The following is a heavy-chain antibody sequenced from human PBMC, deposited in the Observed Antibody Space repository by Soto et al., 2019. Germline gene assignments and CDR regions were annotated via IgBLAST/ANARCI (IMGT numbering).Heavy chain of an antibody. CDR3: ASPSGDFDH. D-gene: IGHD3-10*01. J-gene: IGHJ4*02. Sequence: GGSLRLSCEASGFTFSGYWMHWIRQAPGKGLVWVPRISSDGSSTDYADSVKGRFIISRDNAKSTLYLQMNSLRVEDTAVYYCASPSGDFDHWGQGTLVTVTS. V-gene: IGHV3-74*01. CDR1: GFTFSGYW. CDR2: ISSDGSST.